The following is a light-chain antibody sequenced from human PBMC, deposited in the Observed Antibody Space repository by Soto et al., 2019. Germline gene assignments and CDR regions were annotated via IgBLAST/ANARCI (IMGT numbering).Light chain of an antibody. V-gene: IGKV1-39*01. J-gene: IGKJ5*01. CDR3: EQTYSTPVT. CDR1: QNIYNY. Sequence: DIQITHSPSSLSASVVDRVTVTCRTSQNIYNYLNWYQQKPGKAPKLLIYAASSVQSGVPLRFSGSGSGTDFTLTISSLQPEDFATYYCEQTYSTPVTFGQGTRLETK. CDR2: AAS.